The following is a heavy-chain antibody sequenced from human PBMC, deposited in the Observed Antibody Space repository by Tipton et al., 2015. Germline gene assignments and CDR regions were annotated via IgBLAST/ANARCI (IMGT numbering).Heavy chain of an antibody. J-gene: IGHJ4*02. Sequence: QLVQSGGEVKKPGESLKISCKVSGYTFSNHWIGWVRQMPGKGLEWVGIIHPSDSETKYSPSFEGLVTISADKSTSTAYLQWSSLRASDSAMFYCARQRDDYFDLWGQGTLVTVSA. D-gene: IGHD2-21*02. CDR2: IHPSDSET. CDR1: GYTFSNHW. CDR3: ARQRDDYFDL. V-gene: IGHV5-51*01.